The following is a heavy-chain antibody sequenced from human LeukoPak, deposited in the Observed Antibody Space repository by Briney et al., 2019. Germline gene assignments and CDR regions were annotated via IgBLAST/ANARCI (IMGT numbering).Heavy chain of an antibody. V-gene: IGHV3-23*01. CDR3: AKDLRRYFDWISHFDY. D-gene: IGHD3-9*01. J-gene: IGHJ4*02. CDR2: ISGSGGST. Sequence: GGSLRLSCAASGFTFSSYAMSWVRQAPGKGLEWVSAISGSGGSTYYADSVKGRFAISRDNSKNTLYLQMNSLRAEDTAVYYCAKDLRRYFDWISHFDYWGQGTLVTVSS. CDR1: GFTFSSYA.